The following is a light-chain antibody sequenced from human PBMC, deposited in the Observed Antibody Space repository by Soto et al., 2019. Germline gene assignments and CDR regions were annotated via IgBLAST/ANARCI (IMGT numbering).Light chain of an antibody. CDR3: QQSYSTPAT. J-gene: IGKJ3*01. Sequence: DIQMTQSPSSLSASVGDRVTITCRASQSISTYLNWYQQKPGKAPKLLIYAASSLQSGGPPRFSGSGSRTDFTLTISSLQPVDVATYYCQQSYSTPATFGPGTKLDIK. CDR1: QSISTY. CDR2: AAS. V-gene: IGKV1-39*01.